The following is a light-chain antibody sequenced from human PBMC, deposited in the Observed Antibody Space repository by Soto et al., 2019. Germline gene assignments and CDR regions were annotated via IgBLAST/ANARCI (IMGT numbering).Light chain of an antibody. CDR2: DAS. CDR3: HHCASYPLP. CDR1: QGISSW. V-gene: IGKV1D-16*01. J-gene: IGKJ1*01. Sequence: QMTQSPSSLSASLGDRVAITCRASQGISSWLAWYQQKPGKAPKLLIYDASSLESGVPSRFSGSGSGTEFTLTISSLQPEDFACYCWHHCASYPLPFGQGTKVDIK.